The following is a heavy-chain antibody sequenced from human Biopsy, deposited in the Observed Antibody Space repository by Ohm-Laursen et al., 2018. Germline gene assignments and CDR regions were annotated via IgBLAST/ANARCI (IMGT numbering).Heavy chain of an antibody. CDR2: ISGSGASS. V-gene: IGHV3-23*05. CDR3: AKDGGQWLGGAFDI. J-gene: IGHJ3*02. CDR1: GFTFSSYA. Sequence: SLRLSCAASGFTFSSYAMSWVRQTPGKSLECISTISGSGASSHYAESVRGRFTISRDRSRDTLYLQMNRLTNEDTALYYCAKDGGQWLGGAFDIWGHGTMVIVAS. D-gene: IGHD6-19*01.